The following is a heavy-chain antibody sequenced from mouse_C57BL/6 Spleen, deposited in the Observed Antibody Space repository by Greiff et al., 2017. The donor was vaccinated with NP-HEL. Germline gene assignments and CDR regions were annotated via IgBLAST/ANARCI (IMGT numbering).Heavy chain of an antibody. D-gene: IGHD1-1*01. CDR3: ARWDYYGSKDYAMDY. CDR2: IDPSDSYT. V-gene: IGHV1-69*01. Sequence: QVQLQQSGAELVMPGASVKLSCKASGYTFTSYWMHWVKQRPGQGLEWIGEIDPSDSYTNYNQKFKGKSTLTVDKSSSTAYMQLSSLTSEDSAVYYCARWDYYGSKDYAMDYWGQGTSVTVSS. J-gene: IGHJ4*01. CDR1: GYTFTSYW.